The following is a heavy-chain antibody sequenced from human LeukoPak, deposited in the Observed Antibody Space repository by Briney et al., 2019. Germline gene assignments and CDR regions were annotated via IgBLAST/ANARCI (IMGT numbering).Heavy chain of an antibody. Sequence: ALNSPHHEKEKGLEWVSFISDGGYSTYYADSVKGRFTISRDNSRNTLYLQMNSRRSEDTAVYYSAKDLLRFGEFSFEYWGQGALVTVSS. CDR2: ISDGGYST. V-gene: IGHV3-23*01. CDR3: AKDLLRFGEFSFEY. D-gene: IGHD3-10*01. J-gene: IGHJ4*02. CDR1: A.